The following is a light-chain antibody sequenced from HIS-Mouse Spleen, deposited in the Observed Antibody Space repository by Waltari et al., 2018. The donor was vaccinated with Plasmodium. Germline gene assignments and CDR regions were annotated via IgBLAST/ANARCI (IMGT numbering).Light chain of an antibody. J-gene: IGLJ3*02. V-gene: IGLV3-9*01. CDR3: QVWDSSTV. CDR1: NIGSNN. Sequence: SYELTQPLSVSVALGQTARITCGGNNIGSNNVHWYQQKPCQAPVLVIYRDSNRPSGSPERFSGSNSGNTATLTISRAQAGDEADYYCQVWDSSTVFGGGTKLTVL. CDR2: RDS.